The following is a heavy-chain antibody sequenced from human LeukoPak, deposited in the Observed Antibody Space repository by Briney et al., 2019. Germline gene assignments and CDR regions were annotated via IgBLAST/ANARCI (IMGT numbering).Heavy chain of an antibody. CDR3: ARVLGRFLADY. CDR1: GYTFTRYD. D-gene: IGHD3-3*01. J-gene: IGHJ4*02. V-gene: IGHV1-8*01. Sequence: ASVKVSCKASGYTFTRYDSNWVGQAPGEGGEGMGWMNANSGNTGYAQKFQGRVTITRNTARSTAYMELSSLSSEDTAVYYCARVLGRFLADYWGQGTLVTVSS. CDR2: MNANSGNT.